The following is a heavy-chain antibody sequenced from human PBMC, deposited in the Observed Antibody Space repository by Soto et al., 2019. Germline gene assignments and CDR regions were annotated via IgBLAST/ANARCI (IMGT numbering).Heavy chain of an antibody. CDR3: ARDPASIAAADLPVDY. Sequence: GSLRLSCAASGFTFSSYSMNWVRQAPGKGLEWVSSISSSSSYIYYADSVKGRFTISRDNAKNSLYLQMNSLRAEDTAVYYCARDPASIAAADLPVDYWGQGTLVTVSS. J-gene: IGHJ4*02. D-gene: IGHD6-13*01. V-gene: IGHV3-21*01. CDR2: ISSSSSYI. CDR1: GFTFSSYS.